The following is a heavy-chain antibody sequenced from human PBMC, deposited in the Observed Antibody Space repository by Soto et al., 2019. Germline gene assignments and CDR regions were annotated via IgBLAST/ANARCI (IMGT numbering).Heavy chain of an antibody. D-gene: IGHD6-6*01. Sequence: QVQLQESGPGLVKPSETLSLTCTVSGGSVSSGSYYWSWIRQPPGKGLEWIVYIYYSGSTNYNPSLKSRVTISVDTSKNQFSLKLSSVTAADTAVYYCASHIAARTFDYWGQGTLVTVSS. J-gene: IGHJ4*02. CDR2: IYYSGST. V-gene: IGHV4-61*01. CDR1: GGSVSSGSYY. CDR3: ASHIAARTFDY.